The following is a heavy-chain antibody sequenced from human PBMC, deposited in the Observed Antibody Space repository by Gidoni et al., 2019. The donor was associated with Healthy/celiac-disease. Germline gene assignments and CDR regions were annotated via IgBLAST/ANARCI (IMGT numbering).Heavy chain of an antibody. J-gene: IGHJ4*02. Sequence: EVQLLESGGDLIQPGGSLRLSCAASRFTFSRYAISWVRQAPGKGLEWVSAIIGSGGTTYYADSVEGRFTISRDNSKNTLYLQMNSLRAEDTAVYYCAKDPPWGDYDILTGYQYDYWGQGTLVTVSS. CDR1: RFTFSRYA. CDR3: AKDPPWGDYDILTGYQYDY. D-gene: IGHD3-9*01. CDR2: IIGSGGTT. V-gene: IGHV3-23*01.